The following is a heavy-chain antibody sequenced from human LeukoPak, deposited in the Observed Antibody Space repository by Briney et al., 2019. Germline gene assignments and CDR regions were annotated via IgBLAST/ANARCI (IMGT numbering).Heavy chain of an antibody. J-gene: IGHJ4*02. CDR1: GYTFTSYG. CDR3: ARDFLPVGSRGSDY. CDR2: ISAYNGNT. D-gene: IGHD3-10*01. Sequence: ASVKVSCTASGYTFTSYGISWVRQAPGQGLEWMGWISAYNGNTNYAQKLQGRVTMTTDTSTSTVYMELRSLRSDDTAVYYCARDFLPVGSRGSDYWGQGTLVTVSS. V-gene: IGHV1-18*01.